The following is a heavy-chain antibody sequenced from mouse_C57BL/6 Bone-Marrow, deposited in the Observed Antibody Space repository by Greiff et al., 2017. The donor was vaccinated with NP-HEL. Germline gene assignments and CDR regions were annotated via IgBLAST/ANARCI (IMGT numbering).Heavy chain of an antibody. CDR3: ARPDRDYGWWFAY. J-gene: IGHJ3*01. CDR1: GYTFTSYW. Sequence: QVQLQQPGAELVKPGASVKMSCKASGYTFTSYWITWVKQRPGQGLEWIGDIYPGSGSTNYNEKFKSKATLTVDTSSSTAYMQLSSLTSEDSAFYYCARPDRDYGWWFAYWGQGTLVTVSA. D-gene: IGHD1-1*02. CDR2: IYPGSGST. V-gene: IGHV1-55*01.